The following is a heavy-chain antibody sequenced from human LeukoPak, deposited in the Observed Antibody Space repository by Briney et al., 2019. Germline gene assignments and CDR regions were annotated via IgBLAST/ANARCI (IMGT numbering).Heavy chain of an antibody. CDR3: ARVRTWLDP. V-gene: IGHV1-18*01. CDR2: ISAYDGNT. CDR1: GYTFTSFG. J-gene: IGHJ5*02. Sequence: ASVKVSCKASGYTFTSFGISWVRQAPGQGLEWMGWISAYDGNTNYAQSFQGRISMTTDTSTSTAYMELRSLRSDDTAMYYCARVRTWLDPWGQGTLVTVSS.